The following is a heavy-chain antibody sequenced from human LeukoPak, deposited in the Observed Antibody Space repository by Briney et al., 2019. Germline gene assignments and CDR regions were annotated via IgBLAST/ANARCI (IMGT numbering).Heavy chain of an antibody. CDR1: GYTFTSYY. V-gene: IGHV1-46*01. J-gene: IGHJ6*02. CDR2: INPSGGST. Sequence: ASVKVSCKASGYTFTSYYMHWVRQAPGQGLEWMGIINPSGGSTSYAQKFQGRVTMTRDTSTSTVYMELSNLRSEDTAVYYCARDGSAAAGNLHYYYGMDVWGQGTTVTVSS. CDR3: ARDGSAAAGNLHYYYGMDV. D-gene: IGHD6-13*01.